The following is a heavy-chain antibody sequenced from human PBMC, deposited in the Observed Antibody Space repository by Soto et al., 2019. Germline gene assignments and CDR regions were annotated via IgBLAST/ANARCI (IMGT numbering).Heavy chain of an antibody. J-gene: IGHJ6*02. D-gene: IGHD3-22*01. Sequence: SETLSLTCTVSSASISSSIYDSGWIRHPPGKGLEWIGSIYYSGSTYYNPSVKSRVTISVDTSKNQFSLKLSSVAAADTAVYYCARRLYYDSSGFEGGGMDVWGQGTTVT. V-gene: IGHV4-39*01. CDR2: IYYSGST. CDR3: ARRLYYDSSGFEGGGMDV. CDR1: SASISSSIYD.